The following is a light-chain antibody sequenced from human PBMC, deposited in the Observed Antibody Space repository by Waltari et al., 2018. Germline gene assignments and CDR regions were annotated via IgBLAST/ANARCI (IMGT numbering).Light chain of an antibody. V-gene: IGLV2-23*01. CDR2: EGT. CDR1: SSDVGPYNL. J-gene: IGLJ2*01. Sequence: QSALSQPASVSGSPGQSITISCTVTSSDVGPYNLVSWYQQHPGKAPKLMIYEGTKRPSGVSNRFSGSKSGNTASLTISGLQAEDEAHYYCCSYAGGRPHVVFGGGTQLTVL. CDR3: CSYAGGRPHVV.